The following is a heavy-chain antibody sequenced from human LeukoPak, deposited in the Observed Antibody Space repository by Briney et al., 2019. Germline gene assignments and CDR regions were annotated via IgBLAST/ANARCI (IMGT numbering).Heavy chain of an antibody. Sequence: GGSLRLSCAASGFTFSSYAMHWVRQAPGKGLEWVAVISYDGSNKYYADSVKGRFTISRDNSKNTLYLQMNSLRAEDTAVYYCARDRGIQLWLQFVLDYWGQGTLVTVSS. V-gene: IGHV3-30-3*01. CDR3: ARDRGIQLWLQFVLDY. CDR2: ISYDGSNK. D-gene: IGHD5-18*01. CDR1: GFTFSSYA. J-gene: IGHJ4*02.